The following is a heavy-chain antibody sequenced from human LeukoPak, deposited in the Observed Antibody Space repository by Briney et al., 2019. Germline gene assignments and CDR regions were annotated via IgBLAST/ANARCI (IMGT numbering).Heavy chain of an antibody. V-gene: IGHV3-53*01. CDR3: ARDGGTYYYDSSGYYPQGYFDY. CDR2: IYSGGST. Sequence: GGSLRLSCAASGFTVSSNYMSWVRQASGKGLEWVSVIYSGGSTYYADPVKGRFTISRDNSKNTLYLQMNSLRAEDTAVYYCARDGGTYYYDSSGYYPQGYFDYWGQGTLVTVSS. D-gene: IGHD3-22*01. J-gene: IGHJ4*02. CDR1: GFTVSSNY.